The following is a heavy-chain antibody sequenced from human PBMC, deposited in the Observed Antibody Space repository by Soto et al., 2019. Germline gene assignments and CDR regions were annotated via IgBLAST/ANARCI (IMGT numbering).Heavy chain of an antibody. CDR2: IIPIFGTA. CDR3: ARDRGFGRYFDY. J-gene: IGHJ4*02. V-gene: IGHV1-69*13. D-gene: IGHD3-10*01. Sequence: ASVKVSCKASGDTFSSYAISWVRQAPGQGLEWMGGIIPIFGTANYAQKFQGRVTITADESTSTAYMELSSLRSEDTAVYYCARDRGFGRYFDYWGQGTLVTVSS. CDR1: GDTFSSYA.